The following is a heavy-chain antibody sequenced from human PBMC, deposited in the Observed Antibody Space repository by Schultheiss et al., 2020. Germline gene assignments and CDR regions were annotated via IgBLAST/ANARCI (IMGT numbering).Heavy chain of an antibody. J-gene: IGHJ4*02. CDR2: ISYDGSNK. Sequence: GGSLRLSCAASGFTFSSYAMHWVRQAPGKGLEWVAVISYDGSNKYYADSVKGRFTISRDNSKNTLYLQMNSLRAEDTAVYYCARSLDFWSANFDYWGQGTLVTVYS. D-gene: IGHD3-3*01. V-gene: IGHV3-30-3*01. CDR3: ARSLDFWSANFDY. CDR1: GFTFSSYA.